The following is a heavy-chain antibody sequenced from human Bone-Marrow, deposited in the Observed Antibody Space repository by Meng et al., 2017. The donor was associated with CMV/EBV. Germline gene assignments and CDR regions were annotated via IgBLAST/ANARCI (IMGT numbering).Heavy chain of an antibody. CDR3: ARDYCYYDFCFNWFDP. CDR2: INPNSGGT. CDR1: GYTFTAYY. Sequence: ASVKVSCKASGYTFTAYYIHWVRQAPGQGLEWMGWINPNSGGTNYAQKFQGRVTMTRDTSIGTAYMELSRLRSDDTAVYYCARDYCYYDFCFNWFDPWGQGTLVTVSS. D-gene: IGHD3-3*01. J-gene: IGHJ5*02. V-gene: IGHV1-2*02.